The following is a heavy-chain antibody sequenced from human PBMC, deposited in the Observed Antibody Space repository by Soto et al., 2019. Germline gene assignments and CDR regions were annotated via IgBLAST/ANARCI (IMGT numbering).Heavy chain of an antibody. Sequence: PGGSLRLSCSASGFAFSSYNMHWVRQAPGKGLERVSTITSTGGTAFYADSVKGRFTISRNNSKNTLYLQMRSLRAEDTAIYYCVKESSPHYYYYLGMEVWGQGTTVTVSS. D-gene: IGHD6-19*01. J-gene: IGHJ6*02. V-gene: IGHV3-64D*06. CDR1: GFAFSSYN. CDR3: VKESSPHYYYYLGMEV. CDR2: ITSTGGTA.